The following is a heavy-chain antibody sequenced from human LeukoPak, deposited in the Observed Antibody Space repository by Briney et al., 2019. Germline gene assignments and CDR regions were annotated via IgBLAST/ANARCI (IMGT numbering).Heavy chain of an antibody. V-gene: IGHV4-61*02. D-gene: IGHD3-10*01. J-gene: IGHJ5*02. Sequence: SETLSLTCTVSGGSISSGSYYWTWIRQPAGKGLEWIGRIYTSGSTNYNPSLRSRVTISVDTSKNQFSLKLSSVTAADTAVYYCARSMTRITMVRGVISLDNWFDPWGQGTLVTVSS. CDR3: ARSMTRITMVRGVISLDNWFDP. CDR2: IYTSGST. CDR1: GGSISSGSYY.